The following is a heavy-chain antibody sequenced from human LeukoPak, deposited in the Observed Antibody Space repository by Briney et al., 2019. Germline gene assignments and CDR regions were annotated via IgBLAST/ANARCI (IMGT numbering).Heavy chain of an antibody. CDR3: ARVTPDYYGSGLVPYYFDY. J-gene: IGHJ4*02. D-gene: IGHD3-10*01. CDR2: IYYSGST. V-gene: IGHV4-31*03. CDR1: GGSISSGGYY. Sequence: SETLSLTCTVSGGSISSGGYYWSWIRQHPGKGLEWIGYIYYSGSTYYNPSLKSRVTISVDTSKNQFSLKLSSVTAADTAVYYCARVTPDYYGSGLVPYYFDYWGQGTLVAVSS.